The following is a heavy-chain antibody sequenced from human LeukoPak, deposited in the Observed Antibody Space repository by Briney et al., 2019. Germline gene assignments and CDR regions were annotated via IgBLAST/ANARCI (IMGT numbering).Heavy chain of an antibody. Sequence: ASVKVSCKASGGTFSSYAISWVRQAPGQGLEWMGWINPNSGGTNYAQKFQGRVTMTRDTSISTAYMELSRLRSDDTAVYYCARALRSYGSGNSRRAFDIWGQGTMVTVSS. CDR2: INPNSGGT. CDR1: GGTFSSYA. J-gene: IGHJ3*02. CDR3: ARALRSYGSGNSRRAFDI. D-gene: IGHD3-10*01. V-gene: IGHV1-2*02.